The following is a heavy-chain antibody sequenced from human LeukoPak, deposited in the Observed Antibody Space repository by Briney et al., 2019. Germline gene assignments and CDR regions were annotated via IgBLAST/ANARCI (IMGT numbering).Heavy chain of an antibody. CDR3: ARGGSSSWYGPGHFDY. D-gene: IGHD6-13*01. J-gene: IGHJ4*02. CDR1: GGSISSYY. V-gene: IGHV4-59*01. CDR2: IYYSGST. Sequence: SETLSLTCTVSGGSISSYYWSWIRQPPGKGLEWIGYIYYSGSTNYNPSLKSRVTISVDTSENQFSLKLSSVTAADTAVYYCARGGSSSWYGPGHFDYWGQGTLVTVSS.